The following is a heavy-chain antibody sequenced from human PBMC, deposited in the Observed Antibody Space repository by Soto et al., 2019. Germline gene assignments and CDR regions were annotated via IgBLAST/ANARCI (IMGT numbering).Heavy chain of an antibody. Sequence: QVQLVQSGAEVKKPGASVKVSRKASGYTFTSYDINWVRQATGQGLEWMGWMNPNNNNTGYAQKFQGRVTMTRNTSKSTAYMELSSLGSEDPAVYYCARGPHPYVNDYWGQGTLVTVSS. V-gene: IGHV1-8*01. J-gene: IGHJ4*02. CDR1: GYTFTSYD. CDR3: ARGPHPYVNDY. D-gene: IGHD3-16*01. CDR2: MNPNNNNT.